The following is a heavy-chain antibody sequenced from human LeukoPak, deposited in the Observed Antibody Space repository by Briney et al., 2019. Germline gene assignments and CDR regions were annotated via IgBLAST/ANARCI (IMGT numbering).Heavy chain of an antibody. CDR1: GGTFSSYA. D-gene: IGHD6-13*01. J-gene: IGHJ6*03. CDR2: IIPIFGTA. V-gene: IGHV1-69*05. CDR3: ARERASAAGYYMDV. Sequence: SVKVSCKASGGTFSSYAISWVRQAPGQGLEWMGGIIPIFGTANYAQKFQGRVTITTDESTSTAYMELSSLRSKDTAVYYCARERASAAGYYMDVWGKGTTVTVSS.